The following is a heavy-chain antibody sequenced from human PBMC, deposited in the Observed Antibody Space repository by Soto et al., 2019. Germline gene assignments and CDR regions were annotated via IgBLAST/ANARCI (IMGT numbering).Heavy chain of an antibody. CDR1: GFTFSSYD. CDR3: AKELWFGELSDYYGMDV. J-gene: IGHJ6*02. CDR2: ISGSGGST. Sequence: SLRLSCAASGFTFSSYDMSWVRQAPWKGLEWVSAISGSGGSTYYADSVKGRFTISRDNSKNTLYLQMNSLRAEDTAVYYCAKELWFGELSDYYGMDVWGQGTTVTVAS. V-gene: IGHV3-23*01. D-gene: IGHD3-10*01.